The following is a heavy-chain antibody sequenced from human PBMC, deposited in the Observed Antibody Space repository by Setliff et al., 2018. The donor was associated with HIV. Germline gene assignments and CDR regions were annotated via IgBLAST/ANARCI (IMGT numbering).Heavy chain of an antibody. CDR3: ARVYCSGGACYSLNS. V-gene: IGHV1-3*01. CDR2: INPGSGNT. J-gene: IGHJ4*02. Sequence: ASVKVSCKASGYTFSTYSIHWVRQAPGHRLEWMGWINPGSGNTQYSQKLQGRITITRDSSASTVYLELSSLRFEDTAVYYCARVYCSGGACYSLNSWGQGALVTVSS. CDR1: GYTFSTYS. D-gene: IGHD2-15*01.